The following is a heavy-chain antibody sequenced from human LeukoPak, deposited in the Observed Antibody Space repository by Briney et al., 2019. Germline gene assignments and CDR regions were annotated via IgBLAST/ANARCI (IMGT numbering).Heavy chain of an antibody. CDR1: GYTFTSYG. V-gene: IGHV1-18*01. D-gene: IGHD2-2*01. CDR3: ARDWGCSSTSCSVEGIYYYYMDV. CDR2: ISAYNGNT. J-gene: IGHJ6*03. Sequence: ASVKVSCKASGYTFTSYGISWVRQAPGQGLEWMGWISAYNGNTNYAQKLQGGVTMTTDTSTSTAYMELRSLRSDDTAVYYCARDWGCSSTSCSVEGIYYYYMDVWGKGTTVTVSS.